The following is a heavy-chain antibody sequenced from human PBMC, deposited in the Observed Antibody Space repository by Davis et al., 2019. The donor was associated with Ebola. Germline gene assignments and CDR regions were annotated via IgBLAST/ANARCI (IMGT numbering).Heavy chain of an antibody. CDR2: INAGNGNT. Sequence: ASVKVSCKASGYIFTTYAIHWVRQAPGQRLEWMGWINAGNGNTKYSQKFQGRVTITRDTSASTAYMELSSLRSEDTAVYYCARDLYSGSYFDYWGQGTLVTVSS. CDR3: ARDLYSGSYFDY. J-gene: IGHJ4*02. D-gene: IGHD1-26*01. V-gene: IGHV1-3*01. CDR1: GYIFTTYA.